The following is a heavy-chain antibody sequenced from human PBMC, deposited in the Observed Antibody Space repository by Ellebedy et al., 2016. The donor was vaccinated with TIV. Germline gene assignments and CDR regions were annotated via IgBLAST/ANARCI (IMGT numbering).Heavy chain of an antibody. D-gene: IGHD1-7*01. V-gene: IGHV4-34*01. CDR1: GGSLKSKY. CDR2: VNHNGEIT. Sequence: MPSETLSLTCAVYGGSLKSKYWTWIRQPPGKGLEWIGEVNHNGEITNYNPSLKSPFTISLDTSKNQIFLTLSSVTAADTAVYYCARSQNYFDPWGQGTLVTVS. CDR3: ARSQNYFDP. J-gene: IGHJ5*02.